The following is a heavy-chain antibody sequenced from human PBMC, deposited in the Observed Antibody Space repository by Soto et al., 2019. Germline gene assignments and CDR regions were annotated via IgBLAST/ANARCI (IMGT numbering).Heavy chain of an antibody. J-gene: IGHJ6*02. V-gene: IGHV1-18*01. CDR3: AVVDYYVTPSPPDD. CDR2: ISGFNGNT. CDR1: GYRFTSYG. Sequence: QVQLVQSGAEVKNPGASVKVSCKASGYRFTSYGIGWVRQAPGQGLERMGWISGFNGNTNYAQNLKSRVTMTTDTSKSTAYMELRSLRSNDTSVYYYAVVDYYVTPSPPDDWGQGTTVTVSS. D-gene: IGHD3-16*01.